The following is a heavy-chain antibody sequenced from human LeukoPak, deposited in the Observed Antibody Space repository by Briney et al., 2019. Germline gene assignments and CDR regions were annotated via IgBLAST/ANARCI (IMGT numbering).Heavy chain of an antibody. J-gene: IGHJ5*02. CDR2: IIPIFGTA. D-gene: IGHD2-2*01. CDR3: ARGDIVVVPAVYNWFDP. Sequence: GASVKVSCKASGGTFTSYAISWVRQAPGQGLEWMGGIIPIFGTANYAQKFQVRVTITADESTSTAYMELSSLRSEDTAVYYCARGDIVVVPAVYNWFDPWGQGTLVTVSS. CDR1: GGTFTSYA. V-gene: IGHV1-69*13.